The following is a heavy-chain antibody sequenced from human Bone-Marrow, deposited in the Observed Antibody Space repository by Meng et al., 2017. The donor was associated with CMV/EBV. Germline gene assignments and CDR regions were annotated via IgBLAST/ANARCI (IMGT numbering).Heavy chain of an antibody. CDR3: ARSARYSSGWSVYYYYGMDV. J-gene: IGHJ6*02. D-gene: IGHD6-19*01. CDR1: GFTFSDYY. CDR2: ISSSGSTI. V-gene: IGHV3-11*04. Sequence: LSLTCAASGFTFSDYYMSWIRQAPGKGLEWLSYISSSGSTIYYADSVKGRFTISRDNAKNSLYLQMNSLRAEDTAVYYCARSARYSSGWSVYYYYGMDVWGQGTTVTVSS.